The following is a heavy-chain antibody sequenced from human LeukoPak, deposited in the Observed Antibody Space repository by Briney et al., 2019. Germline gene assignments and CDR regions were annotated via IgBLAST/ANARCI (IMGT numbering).Heavy chain of an antibody. CDR3: AREFLVGATWPFDI. CDR2: ISAYNGNT. J-gene: IGHJ3*02. Sequence: ASVKVFCKASGYTFTSYGISWVRQAPGQGLEWMGWISAYNGNTNYAQKLQGRVTMTTDTSTCTAYMELRSLRSDDTAVYYCAREFLVGATWPFDIWGQGTMVTVSS. V-gene: IGHV1-18*01. CDR1: GYTFTSYG. D-gene: IGHD1-26*01.